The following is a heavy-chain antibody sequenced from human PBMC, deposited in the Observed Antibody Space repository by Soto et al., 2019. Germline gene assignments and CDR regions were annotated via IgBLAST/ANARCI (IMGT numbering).Heavy chain of an antibody. Sequence: GGSLRLSCVGSGFTFSNNGMHWVRQAPGKGLEWVAFMSYDGSEKFYGDSVKGRFTISRDNSERTLYLRMNSLRGDDTAVYYCAIVRVKDPSLDYWGQGTLVTVSS. CDR1: GFTFSNNG. J-gene: IGHJ4*02. V-gene: IGHV3-30*03. CDR3: AIVRVKDPSLDY. CDR2: MSYDGSEK. D-gene: IGHD3-10*02.